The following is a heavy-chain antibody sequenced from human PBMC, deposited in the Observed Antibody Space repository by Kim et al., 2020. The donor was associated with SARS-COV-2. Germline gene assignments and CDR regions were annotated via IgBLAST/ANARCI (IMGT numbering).Heavy chain of an antibody. V-gene: IGHV3-15*01. CDR2: VKSVTDGGTT. Sequence: GGTLRLSCTASGLTIANAWMNWVRQAPGKGLEWVGRVKSVTDGGTTDYAAPMKDRSTISKDDSKNMLYLQMTSLKTEDTAVYYCTADPRLAGTRYFDSWGQGTLITVAS. D-gene: IGHD6-19*01. CDR3: TADPRLAGTRYFDS. J-gene: IGHJ4*02. CDR1: GLTIANAW.